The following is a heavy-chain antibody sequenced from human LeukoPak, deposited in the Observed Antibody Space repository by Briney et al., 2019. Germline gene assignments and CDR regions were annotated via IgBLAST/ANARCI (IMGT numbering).Heavy chain of an antibody. J-gene: IGHJ4*02. CDR1: GYTFTGYY. V-gene: IGHV1-2*06. CDR2: LIPNSGDT. Sequence: ASVKVSCKASGYTFTGYYMHWVRQAPGQGLEWMGRLIPNSGDTTYGQKFQGRVAVTRDTSINTVYMELSRLTFDDTAVYYCAREDSYGYFDHWGQGTRVTVSS. CDR3: AREDSYGYFDH. D-gene: IGHD5-18*01.